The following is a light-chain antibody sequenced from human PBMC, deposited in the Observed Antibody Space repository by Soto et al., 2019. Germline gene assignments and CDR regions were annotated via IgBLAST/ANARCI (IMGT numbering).Light chain of an antibody. V-gene: IGKV3-20*01. Sequence: DIVLTQSPGTLSLSPGETATLSCRASQSLAGNYLAWYQQKPGQAPRLLISGASSRATGIPDRFSGSGSGTDFTLTIKSLQPEDVATYYCQQVTTFPRTFGQGTKVEIK. CDR3: QQVTTFPRT. CDR1: QSLAGNY. CDR2: GAS. J-gene: IGKJ1*01.